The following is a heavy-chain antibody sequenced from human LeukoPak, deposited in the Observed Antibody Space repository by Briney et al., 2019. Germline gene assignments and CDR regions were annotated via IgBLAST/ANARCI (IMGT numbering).Heavy chain of an antibody. Sequence: GGSLRLSCAASGFTFSSFGMSWVRQVPGKGLEWVSSISSGAGSTYYADSVKGRITISRDNSKNSLYLQMTSLRAEDTAVYYCAKDQGGEQSYWGQGTLVTVSS. CDR3: AKDQGGEQSY. CDR2: ISSGAGST. V-gene: IGHV3-23*01. J-gene: IGHJ4*02. D-gene: IGHD3-16*01. CDR1: GFTFSSFG.